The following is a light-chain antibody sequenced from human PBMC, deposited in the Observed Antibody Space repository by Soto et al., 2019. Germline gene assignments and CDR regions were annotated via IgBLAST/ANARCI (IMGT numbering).Light chain of an antibody. CDR2: DAS. CDR3: QQRANWPAT. J-gene: IGKJ5*01. CDR1: QSVRSY. V-gene: IGKV3-11*01. Sequence: EIVLAQSPSTLSLSPGERVTLTCMASQSVRSYLAWYQQKPGQAPRLLIYDASNRATGIPARFSGSGSGTDFTLTISSLEPEDFAVYYCQQRANWPATFGQGTRLEIK.